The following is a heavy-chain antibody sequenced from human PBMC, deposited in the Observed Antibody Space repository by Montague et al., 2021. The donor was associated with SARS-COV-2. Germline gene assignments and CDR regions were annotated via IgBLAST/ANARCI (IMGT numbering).Heavy chain of an antibody. Sequence: SETLSLTCAVYGGSFSGYYWNWIRQPPGKGLEWIGEINHSGSANYNPSLKRRVTISVDMSKNQFSLTLNSVTAADTAVYYCARLGEGVVPAPILGVGPYYSYFYMDVWGKGATVTVSS. J-gene: IGHJ6*03. V-gene: IGHV4-34*01. CDR3: ARLGEGVVPAPILGVGPYYSYFYMDV. CDR2: INHSGSA. D-gene: IGHD2-2*02. CDR1: GGSFSGYY.